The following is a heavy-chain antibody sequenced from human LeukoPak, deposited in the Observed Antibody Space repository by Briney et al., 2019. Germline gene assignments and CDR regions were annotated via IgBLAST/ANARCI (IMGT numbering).Heavy chain of an antibody. CDR2: INHSGSN. V-gene: IGHV4-34*01. J-gene: IGHJ4*02. D-gene: IGHD4-17*01. CDR1: GGSFSGYY. Sequence: SETLSLTCAVYGGSFSGYYWSWLRQPPGKGLEWIGEINHSGSNNYNPSLTSRVTISVDTSKNQFSLKLSSVTAADTAVYYCASFMTTVTSTPYFDYWGQGTLVTVSS. CDR3: ASFMTTVTSTPYFDY.